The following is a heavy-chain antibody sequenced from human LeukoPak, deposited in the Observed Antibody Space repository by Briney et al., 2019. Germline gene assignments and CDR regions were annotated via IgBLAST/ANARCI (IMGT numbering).Heavy chain of an antibody. J-gene: IGHJ4*02. Sequence: GGSLRLSCAASRFTFSSFWMHWVRQAPGKGLVWVSRINTDGSSTNYADSVKGRFTISRDNTKNTVYLQMNSLRAEDTAVYYCARGDYYVSAPLDYWGQGTLVTVSS. V-gene: IGHV3-74*01. CDR2: INTDGSST. CDR1: RFTFSSFW. CDR3: ARGDYYVSAPLDY. D-gene: IGHD3-10*01.